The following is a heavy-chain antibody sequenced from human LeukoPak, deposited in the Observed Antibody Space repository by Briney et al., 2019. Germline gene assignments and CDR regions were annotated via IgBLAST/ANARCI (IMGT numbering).Heavy chain of an antibody. D-gene: IGHD3-22*01. J-gene: IGHJ3*01. Sequence: PGGSLRLSCAVSGFIFGSYAMGWVRQAPGKGLEWVSTISGPGDNTYYADSVKGRFTISRDNSKNTLYLQMTSLRAEDTAIYYCAKEDYYDSRGHIKLDAFDVWGQGPMVTVSS. CDR1: GFIFGSYA. CDR3: AKEDYYDSRGHIKLDAFDV. CDR2: ISGPGDNT. V-gene: IGHV3-23*01.